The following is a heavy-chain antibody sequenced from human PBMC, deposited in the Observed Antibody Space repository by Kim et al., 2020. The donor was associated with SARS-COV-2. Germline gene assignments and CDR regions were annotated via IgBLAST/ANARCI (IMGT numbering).Heavy chain of an antibody. CDR3: ARRLPAYSNYFNWFDP. Sequence: KFQGRVTMTRNTSISTAYMELSSLRSEDTAVYYCARRLPAYSNYFNWFDPWGQGTLVTVSS. D-gene: IGHD4-4*01. V-gene: IGHV1-8*01. J-gene: IGHJ5*02.